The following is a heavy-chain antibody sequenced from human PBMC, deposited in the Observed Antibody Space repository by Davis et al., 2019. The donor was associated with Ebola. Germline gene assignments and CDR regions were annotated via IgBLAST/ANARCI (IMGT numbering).Heavy chain of an antibody. CDR1: GYTFSSYG. D-gene: IGHD1-1*01. Sequence: ASVKVSCKASGYTFSSYGISWVRQAPGQGLEWMGWINPYIGNTNYAQRLQGRVTMTTVTSTGTAYMEVGSLRSDDTAVYYCARAQFPTTSDHWGQGTLVTVSS. V-gene: IGHV1-18*04. CDR2: INPYIGNT. J-gene: IGHJ4*02. CDR3: ARAQFPTTSDH.